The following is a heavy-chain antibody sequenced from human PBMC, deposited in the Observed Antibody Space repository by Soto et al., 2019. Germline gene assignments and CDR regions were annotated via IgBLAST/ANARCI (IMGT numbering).Heavy chain of an antibody. CDR3: AREVEGSYSPADF. D-gene: IGHD3-10*01. Sequence: QVQLVQSGPEVKKPGASVTVSCKTSGYTFTDHGIDWVRQAPGQGLEWVVWVSSYNGNTNYAYNLKDRVIMTTDASTSTAYMELRGIRSDDTAVYYCAREVEGSYSPADFWGQGTPVTVSS. J-gene: IGHJ4*02. CDR2: VSSYNGNT. V-gene: IGHV1-18*01. CDR1: GYTFTDHG.